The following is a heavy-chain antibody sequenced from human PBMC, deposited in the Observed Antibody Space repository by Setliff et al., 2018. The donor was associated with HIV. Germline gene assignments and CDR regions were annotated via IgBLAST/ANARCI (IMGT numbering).Heavy chain of an antibody. Sequence: ASVKVSCKASGYTFISYGISWVRQAPGQGLGWMGWISAYNGNTNYAQKLQGRVTMTTDTSTSTAYMELRSLRSDDTAVYYCARDNIIWSKDYWGQGTLVTVSS. CDR3: ARDNIIWSKDY. CDR1: GYTFISYG. V-gene: IGHV1-18*01. CDR2: ISAYNGNT. J-gene: IGHJ4*02. D-gene: IGHD3-10*01.